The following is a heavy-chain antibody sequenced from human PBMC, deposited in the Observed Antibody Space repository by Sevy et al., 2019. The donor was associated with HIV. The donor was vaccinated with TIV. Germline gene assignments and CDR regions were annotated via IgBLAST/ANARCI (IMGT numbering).Heavy chain of an antibody. D-gene: IGHD3-3*01. J-gene: IGHJ4*02. Sequence: GGSLRLSCAASGFTFSSYSMNWVRQAPGKGLEWVSSISSSSSYMYYADSVKGRFTISRDNVKNSLYLQMNSLRAEDTAVYYCARGVRDFWSGYPDYWGQGTLVTISS. V-gene: IGHV3-21*01. CDR2: ISSSSSYM. CDR1: GFTFSSYS. CDR3: ARGVRDFWSGYPDY.